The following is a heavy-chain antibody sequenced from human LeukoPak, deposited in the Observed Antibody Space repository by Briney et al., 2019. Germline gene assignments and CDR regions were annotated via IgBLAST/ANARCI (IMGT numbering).Heavy chain of an antibody. V-gene: IGHV5-51*01. D-gene: IGHD3-22*01. CDR1: GYSFTSYW. CDR2: IYPGDSDT. Sequence: GESLEISCKGSGYSFTSYWIGWVRQMPGKGLEWMGIIYPGDSDTRYSPSFQGQVTISADKSISTAYLQWSSLKASDTAMYYCARPNYYDSSGYYHDAFDIWGQGTMVTVSS. CDR3: ARPNYYDSSGYYHDAFDI. J-gene: IGHJ3*02.